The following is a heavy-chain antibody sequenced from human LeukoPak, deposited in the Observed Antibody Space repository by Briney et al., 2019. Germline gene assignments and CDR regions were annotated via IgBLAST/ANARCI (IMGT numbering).Heavy chain of an antibody. V-gene: IGHV3-74*01. Sequence: GSLRLPCAASGFTFSNYWMSWVRQAPGKGLVWVSRINSDGSSRHYADSVKGRFTISRDNAKNTLHLQMTSLRAEDTAVYYCARGGPDSSDYSSLFDYWGRGILVTVSS. CDR1: GFTFSNYW. J-gene: IGHJ4*02. D-gene: IGHD3-22*01. CDR2: INSDGSSR. CDR3: ARGGPDSSDYSSLFDY.